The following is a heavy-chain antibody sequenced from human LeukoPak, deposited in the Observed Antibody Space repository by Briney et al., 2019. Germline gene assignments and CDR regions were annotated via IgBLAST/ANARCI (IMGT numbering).Heavy chain of an antibody. D-gene: IGHD3-3*01. V-gene: IGHV1-69*05. CDR2: IIPIFGTA. CDR3: ARDRGGYYDSWSGYLSFDY. J-gene: IGHJ4*02. CDR1: GGTFSSYA. Sequence: GASVKVSCKASGGTFSSYAISWVRQAPGQGLEWMGRIIPIFGTANYAQKFQGRVTITTDESTSTAYMELSSLRSEDTAVYYCARDRGGYYDSWSGYLSFDYWGQGTLVTVSS.